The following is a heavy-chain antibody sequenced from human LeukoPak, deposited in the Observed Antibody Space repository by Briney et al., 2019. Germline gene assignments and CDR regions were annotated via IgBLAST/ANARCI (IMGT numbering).Heavy chain of an antibody. CDR1: GYTFTGYC. D-gene: IGHD6-13*01. CDR3: ARGIAAAGTGGDY. Sequence: GGSVKVSCKASGYTFTGYCMHWVRQAPGQGLEWMGWINPNSGGTNYAQKFQGRVTMTRDTSISTAYMELSRLRSDDTAVYYCARGIAAAGTGGDYWGQGTLVTVSS. V-gene: IGHV1-2*02. J-gene: IGHJ4*02. CDR2: INPNSGGT.